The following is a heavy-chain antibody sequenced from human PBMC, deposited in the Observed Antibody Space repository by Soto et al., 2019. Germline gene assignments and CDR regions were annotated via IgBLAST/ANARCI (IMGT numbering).Heavy chain of an antibody. J-gene: IGHJ4*02. V-gene: IGHV1-18*01. D-gene: IGHD3-10*01. CDR2: ISSLTGGT. CDR1: GYTFTSHG. CDR3: ARDISYGSGTSYGY. Sequence: QVQLVQSGAEVKKPGASVKVSCKASGYTFTSHGISWVRQAPGQGLEWMGWISSLTGGTNYAQNLQGRVTMTTDTDTSTAYMELRSLTSDDTAVYYCARDISYGSGTSYGYWGQGTLVTVSS.